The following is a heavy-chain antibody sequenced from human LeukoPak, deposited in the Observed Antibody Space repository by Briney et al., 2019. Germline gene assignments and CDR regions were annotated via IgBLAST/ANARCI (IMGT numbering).Heavy chain of an antibody. J-gene: IGHJ6*02. V-gene: IGHV4-59*01. Sequence: SETLSLTCTVSGGSISSYFWSWIRQAPGKGLEWIGSIYYSGSTNYNPSLKSRVTISVDTSKSQFSLKLTSVTAADTAVYYCARDKVVIAARYHYYYGLDVWGQGTTVTVSS. CDR2: IYYSGST. CDR1: GGSISSYF. D-gene: IGHD2-15*01. CDR3: ARDKVVIAARYHYYYGLDV.